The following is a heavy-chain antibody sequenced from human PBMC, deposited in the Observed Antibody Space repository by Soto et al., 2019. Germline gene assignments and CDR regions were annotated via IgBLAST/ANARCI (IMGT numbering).Heavy chain of an antibody. Sequence: ASVKVSCKASGYTFTSYAMHWVRQAPGQRLEWKGWINAGNGNTKYSQKFQGRVTITRDTSASTAYMELSSLRSEDTAVYYCARGAGRCTNGVCSGRLGTMGVFDYWGQGTLVTVSS. CDR2: INAGNGNT. CDR3: ARGAGRCTNGVCSGRLGTMGVFDY. D-gene: IGHD2-8*01. V-gene: IGHV1-3*01. CDR1: GYTFTSYA. J-gene: IGHJ4*02.